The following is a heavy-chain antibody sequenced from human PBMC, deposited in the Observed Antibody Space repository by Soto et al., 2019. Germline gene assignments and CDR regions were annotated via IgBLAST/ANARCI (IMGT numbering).Heavy chain of an antibody. D-gene: IGHD3-10*01. V-gene: IGHV1-3*01. J-gene: IGHJ6*02. CDR1: GYTFTSYA. CDR2: INAGNGNT. Sequence: GASVKVSCKASGYTFTSYAMHWVRQAPGQRLEWMGWINAGNGNTKYSQKFQGRVTITRDTSASTACMELSSLRSEDTAVYYCARGRELWFGENYYGMDVWGQGTTVTVSS. CDR3: ARGRELWFGENYYGMDV.